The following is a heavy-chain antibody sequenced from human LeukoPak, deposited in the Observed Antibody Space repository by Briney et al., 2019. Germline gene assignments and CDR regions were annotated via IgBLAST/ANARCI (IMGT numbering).Heavy chain of an antibody. D-gene: IGHD2-8*01. CDR3: ARLSGMLHNYYYYYMDV. CDR2: IFPDDSDT. J-gene: IGHJ6*03. V-gene: IGHV5-51*01. Sequence: GESLKISCKGSGYTFISFWIGWVRQMPGKGPEWLGMIFPDDSDTRYSPSFQGQVTISVDKPLSTAYLHWSSLKASDTAMYYCARLSGMLHNYYYYYMDVWGKGTTVTVSS. CDR1: GYTFISFW.